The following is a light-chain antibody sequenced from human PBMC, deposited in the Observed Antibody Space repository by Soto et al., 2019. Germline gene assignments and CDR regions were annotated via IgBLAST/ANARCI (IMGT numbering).Light chain of an antibody. Sequence: EILMTQSPATLSVSLGESAALSCRASQSLSGNLAWYQHKPGQPPRLLIYGASTRATGIPARFSGSGSGTDFTLTISSLQSEDFAVYYCQQYTKSPPWTFGQGTRVDI. CDR1: QSLSGN. CDR2: GAS. J-gene: IGKJ1*01. CDR3: QQYTKSPPWT. V-gene: IGKV3-15*01.